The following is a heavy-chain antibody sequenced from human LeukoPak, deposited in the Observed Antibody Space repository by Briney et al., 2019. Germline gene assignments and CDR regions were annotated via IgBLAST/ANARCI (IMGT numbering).Heavy chain of an antibody. CDR3: AKDRYDYVWGRNFDY. CDR1: GFTFSSYG. V-gene: IGHV3-30*02. CDR2: IRYDGSNK. J-gene: IGHJ4*02. D-gene: IGHD3-16*01. Sequence: GGSLRLSCAASGFTFSSYGMHWVRQAPGKGLEWVAFIRYDGSNKYYADSVKGRFTISRDNSKNTLYLQMNSLRAEDTAVYYCAKDRYDYVWGRNFDYWGQGTLVTVSS.